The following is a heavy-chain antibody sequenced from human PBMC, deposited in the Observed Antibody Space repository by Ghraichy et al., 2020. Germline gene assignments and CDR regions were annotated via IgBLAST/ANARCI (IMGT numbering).Heavy chain of an antibody. J-gene: IGHJ4*02. CDR1: GFTFSSYG. CDR2: IRYDGSNK. Sequence: GGSLRLSCAASGFTFSSYGMNWVRQAPGRGLEWVAFIRYDGSNKYYADSVQGRFTISRDNSKNTLYLQMNSLRAEDTAVYYCAKNRLGYDMVGDPDYWGQGALVAVSS. CDR3: AKNRLGYDMVGDPDY. V-gene: IGHV3-30*02. D-gene: IGHD3-16*01.